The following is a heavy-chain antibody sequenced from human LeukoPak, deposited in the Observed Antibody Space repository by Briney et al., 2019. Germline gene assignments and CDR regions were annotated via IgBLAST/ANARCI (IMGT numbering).Heavy chain of an antibody. V-gene: IGHV3-74*01. J-gene: IGHJ4*02. D-gene: IGHD3-22*01. CDR3: VRIRYDSSGRYFDN. CDR1: GFTFGSNW. Sequence: GGSLRLSCAASGFTFGSNWMHWVRQAPGKGLVWVSRINGDGGSTSYADSLKGRFTISRDNAKNTLYLQMNSLRAEDTAVYYCVRIRYDSSGRYFDNWGQGTLVTVSS. CDR2: INGDGGST.